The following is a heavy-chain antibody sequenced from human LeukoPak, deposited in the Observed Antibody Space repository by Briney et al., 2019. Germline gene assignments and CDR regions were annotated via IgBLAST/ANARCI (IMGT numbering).Heavy chain of an antibody. J-gene: IGHJ3*02. CDR3: ARTVMYAGIDAFDI. D-gene: IGHD3-16*01. CDR2: ISAYNGNT. CDR1: GYTFTSYG. Sequence: GASVKVSCKASGYTFTSYGISWVRQAPGQGLEWMGWISAYNGNTNYAQKLQGRVTMTTDTSTSTAYMELRSLRSDDTAVYYCARTVMYAGIDAFDIWGQGTTVTVSS. V-gene: IGHV1-18*01.